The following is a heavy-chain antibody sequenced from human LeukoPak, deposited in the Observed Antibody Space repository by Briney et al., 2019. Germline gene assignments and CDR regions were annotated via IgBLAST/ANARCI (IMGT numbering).Heavy chain of an antibody. V-gene: IGHV3-30*18. CDR3: ANSATVPFDY. Sequence: PGRSLRLSCAASGFTFSSYGMHWVRQAPGKGLEWVAVISYDGSNKYYADSVKGRFTISRDNSKNTLYLQMNSLRAGDTAVYCCANSATVPFDYWGQGTLVTVSS. CDR1: GFTFSSYG. CDR2: ISYDGSNK. J-gene: IGHJ4*02. D-gene: IGHD2-15*01.